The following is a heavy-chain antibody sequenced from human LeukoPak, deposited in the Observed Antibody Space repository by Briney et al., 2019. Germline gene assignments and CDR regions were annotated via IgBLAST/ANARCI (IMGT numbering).Heavy chain of an antibody. J-gene: IGHJ5*02. D-gene: IGHD3-3*01. V-gene: IGHV3-7*01. CDR3: AREYYDFWSGYYSSWFDP. CDR2: IKQDGSEK. Sequence: GGSQRLSCAASGFTFSSYWMSWVRQAPGKGLEWVANIKQDGSEKYYVDSVKGRFTISRDNAKNSLYLQMNSLRAEDTAVYYCAREYYDFWSGYYSSWFDPWGQGTLVTVSS. CDR1: GFTFSSYW.